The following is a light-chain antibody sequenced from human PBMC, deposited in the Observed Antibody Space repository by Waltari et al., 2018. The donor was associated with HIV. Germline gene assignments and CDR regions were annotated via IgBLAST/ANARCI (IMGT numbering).Light chain of an antibody. V-gene: IGLV1-47*01. J-gene: IGLJ2*01. CDR3: AAWDDSLSALV. CDR1: SSNVGSTY. Sequence: QSVLTQPPSVSGTPGQRVTISCSGSSSNVGSTYVYWYQQLPGTAPKPLIYRDNQRPSGVPDRFSGSKAGTSASLAISGLRSEDEADYHCAAWDDSLSALVFGGGTKLAVL. CDR2: RDN.